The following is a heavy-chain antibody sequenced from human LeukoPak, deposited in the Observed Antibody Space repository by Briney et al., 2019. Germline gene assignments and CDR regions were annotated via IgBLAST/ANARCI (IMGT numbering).Heavy chain of an antibody. D-gene: IGHD3-10*01. CDR3: ARRSYYYNSQDAFDF. V-gene: IGHV5-51*01. CDR2: IFPGDSSI. CDR1: GYRFTSYW. Sequence: GESLKISCKGSGYRFTSYWIAWVRQMPGKGLEWMGIIFPGDSSIKYSPSFQGRITISADKSISTTYLQWSSLQAADTAMFYCARRSYYYNSQDAFDFWGQGTMVTVSS. J-gene: IGHJ3*01.